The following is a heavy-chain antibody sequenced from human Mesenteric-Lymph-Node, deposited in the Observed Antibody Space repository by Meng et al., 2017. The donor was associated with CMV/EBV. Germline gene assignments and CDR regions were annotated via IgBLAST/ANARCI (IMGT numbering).Heavy chain of an antibody. D-gene: IGHD3-3*01. CDR1: RYTFTSYD. CDR3: ARGKFWSGYFYYYYGMDV. CDR2: MNPNSGNT. V-gene: IGHV1-8*03. J-gene: IGHJ6*02. Sequence: ASVPVSCKASRYTFTSYDINWVRQATGHGLEWMGWMNPNSGNTGYAQKFQGRVTITRNTSISTAYMELSSLRSEDTAVYYCARGKFWSGYFYYYYGMDVWGQGTTVTVSS.